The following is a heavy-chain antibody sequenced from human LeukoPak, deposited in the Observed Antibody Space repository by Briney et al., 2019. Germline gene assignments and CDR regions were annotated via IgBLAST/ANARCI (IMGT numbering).Heavy chain of an antibody. J-gene: IGHJ4*02. CDR1: GFTFSSYS. D-gene: IGHD1-26*01. CDR2: ISSSSSYI. V-gene: IGHV3-21*01. CDR3: ARDKGPIVPLAPFDY. Sequence: PGGSLRLSCAASGFTFSSYSMNWVRQAPGKGLEWVSSISSSSSYIYYADSVKGRFTISRDNAKNSLNLQMNSLRVEDTAVYYCARDKGPIVPLAPFDYWGQGTLVTVSS.